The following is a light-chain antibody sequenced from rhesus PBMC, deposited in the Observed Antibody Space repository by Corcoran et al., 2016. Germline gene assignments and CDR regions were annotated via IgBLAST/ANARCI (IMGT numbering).Light chain of an antibody. Sequence: ETVVTQSPATLSLSPGERATLSCRASQTVGNYLAWYQARPGQAPRLLNYGASSRATGTPDRFSGSGSGTDFPLTISSLEPEDVGIYYCQQSNNLYSFGQGTKVEIK. J-gene: IGKJ2*01. CDR2: GAS. V-gene: IGKV3-24*04. CDR1: QTVGNY. CDR3: QQSNNLYS.